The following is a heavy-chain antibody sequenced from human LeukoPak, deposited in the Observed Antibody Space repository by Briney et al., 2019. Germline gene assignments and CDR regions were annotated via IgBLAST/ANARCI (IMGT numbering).Heavy chain of an antibody. CDR3: ARKFLGSRGYYFDY. CDR1: GCTFTSYD. J-gene: IGHJ4*02. V-gene: IGHV1-8*01. D-gene: IGHD3-10*01. CDR2: MNPNSGNT. Sequence: SVKVSCKASGCTFTSYDINWVRQATGQGLEWMGWMNPNSGNTGYAQKFQGRVTMTRNTSRSIAYMEPSSLRSEDMAVYYCARKFLGSRGYYFDYWGQGTLVTVSS.